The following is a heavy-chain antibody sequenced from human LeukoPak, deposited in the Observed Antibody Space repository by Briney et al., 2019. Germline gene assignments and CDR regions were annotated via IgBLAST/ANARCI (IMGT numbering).Heavy chain of an antibody. Sequence: SETLSLTCAVYGGSFSGYYWSWIRQPPGKGLEWIGEINHSGSTNYNPSLKSRVTISVDTSKNQFSLKPSSVTAADTAVYYCARNNCSSTSCPYYYMDVWGKGTTVTISS. CDR2: INHSGST. CDR1: GGSFSGYY. J-gene: IGHJ6*03. CDR3: ARNNCSSTSCPYYYMDV. D-gene: IGHD2-2*01. V-gene: IGHV4-34*01.